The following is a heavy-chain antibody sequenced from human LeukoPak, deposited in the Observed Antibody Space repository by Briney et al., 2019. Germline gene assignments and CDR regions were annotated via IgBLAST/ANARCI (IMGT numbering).Heavy chain of an antibody. Sequence: SETLSLTCTVSGGSISSGDYYWSWIRQPPGKGLEWIGYIYYSGSTYYNPSLKSRVTISVDTSKGQFSLKLSSVTAADTAVYYCARDYYYGSGTEYYYYGMDIWGKGTTVTVSS. CDR1: GGSISSGDYY. CDR3: ARDYYYGSGTEYYYYGMDI. CDR2: IYYSGST. J-gene: IGHJ6*04. V-gene: IGHV4-30-4*01. D-gene: IGHD3-10*01.